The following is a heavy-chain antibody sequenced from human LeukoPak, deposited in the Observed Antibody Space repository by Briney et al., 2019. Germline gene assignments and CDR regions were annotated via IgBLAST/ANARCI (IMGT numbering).Heavy chain of an antibody. V-gene: IGHV3-23*01. CDR1: GFTFSSYA. CDR2: ISGSGGST. D-gene: IGHD3-9*01. Sequence: TGGSLRLSCAASGFTFSSYAMSWVRQAPGKGLEWVSAISGSGGSTYYADSVKGRFTISRDNSKNTLYLQMNSLRAEDTAVYYCAKEILRYFDWLSPYNWFDPWGRGTLVTVSS. CDR3: AKEILRYFDWLSPYNWFDP. J-gene: IGHJ5*02.